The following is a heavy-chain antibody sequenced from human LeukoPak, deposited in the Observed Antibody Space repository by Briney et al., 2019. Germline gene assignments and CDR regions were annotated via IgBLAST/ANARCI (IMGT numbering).Heavy chain of an antibody. CDR3: ARVGVVPAAIPDGFDI. CDR1: GFTVSSNY. J-gene: IGHJ3*02. D-gene: IGHD2-2*01. CDR2: IYSGGST. V-gene: IGHV3-53*01. Sequence: TGGSLRLSCAASGFTVSSNYMSWVRQAPGKGLEWVSLIYSGGSTYYADSVKGRFTISRDNSKNTLYLQMNSLTAEDTAVYYCARVGVVPAAIPDGFDIWGQGTMVTVSS.